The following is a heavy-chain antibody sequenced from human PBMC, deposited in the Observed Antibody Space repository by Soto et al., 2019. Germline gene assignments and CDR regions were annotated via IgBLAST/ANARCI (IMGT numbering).Heavy chain of an antibody. CDR2: IYHSGST. Sequence: QVQLQASGPGLVKPSGTLSLTCAVSGGSISSSNWWSWVRQPPGKGLEWIGEIYHSGSTNYNPSLKSRVTIAVDKSKNQFSLKLSSVTAADTAVYYCARFVSWDSSWYYFDYWGQGTLVTVSS. CDR1: GGSISSSNW. J-gene: IGHJ4*02. CDR3: ARFVSWDSSWYYFDY. V-gene: IGHV4-4*02. D-gene: IGHD6-13*01.